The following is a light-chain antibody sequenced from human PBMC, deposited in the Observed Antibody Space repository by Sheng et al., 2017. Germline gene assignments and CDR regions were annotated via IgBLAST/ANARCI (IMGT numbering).Light chain of an antibody. Sequence: DIQMTQSPSTLSASVGDRVTIACRASQSINNWLAWYQRKPGKAPKLLIYKASSLESGVPSRFSGSGSGTDFTLTISSLQPDDFATYYCQQYNSYSRTFGQGTKVEI. V-gene: IGKV1-5*03. CDR2: KAS. CDR3: QQYNSYSRT. J-gene: IGKJ1*01. CDR1: QSINNW.